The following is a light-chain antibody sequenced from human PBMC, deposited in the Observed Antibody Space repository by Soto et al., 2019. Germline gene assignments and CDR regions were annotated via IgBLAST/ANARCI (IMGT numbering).Light chain of an antibody. CDR2: EVV. J-gene: IGLJ1*01. V-gene: IGLV2-8*01. Sequence: QSALTQPPSASGSPGQSVTISCTGTRNDIGAYEFVSWYQHHPGKAPKLIIYEVVQRPSGVPDRFSGSKSGNTASLTVSGLQAGDEADYYCSSHAGSNAFYVFGTGTKVTVL. CDR3: SSHAGSNAFYV. CDR1: RNDIGAYEF.